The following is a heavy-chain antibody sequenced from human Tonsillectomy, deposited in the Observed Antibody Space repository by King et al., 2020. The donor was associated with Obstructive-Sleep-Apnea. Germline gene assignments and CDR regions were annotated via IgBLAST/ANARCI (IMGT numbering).Heavy chain of an antibody. CDR3: ARVYWVRGYFDY. V-gene: IGHV3-66*01. CDR2: IYSGSST. D-gene: IGHD3-10*02. J-gene: IGHJ4*02. Sequence: VQLVESGGGLVQPGGSLRLSCAASGFTVSSNYMSWIRQTPGKGLEWVSIIYSGSSTYYADSVRGRFTISRDNSNNTLFLQMNSLRAEDTAVYYCARVYWVRGYFDYWGQGTLVTVSS. CDR1: GFTVSSNY.